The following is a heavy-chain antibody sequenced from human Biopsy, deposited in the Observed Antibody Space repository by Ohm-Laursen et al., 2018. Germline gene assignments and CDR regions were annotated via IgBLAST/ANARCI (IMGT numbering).Heavy chain of an antibody. CDR2: INQSGRT. V-gene: IGHV4-34*08. CDR3: GNEVHGRDY. D-gene: IGHD2-15*01. J-gene: IGHJ4*02. CDR1: GKTFSDYY. Sequence: LSLTCDVYGKTFSDYYWGWIGQRPGMGLEWIGQINQSGRTNSNSYLKSRANISADKSNNQFSLKLTFVTSADAAVYFCGNEVHGRDYWGLGALVTVSS.